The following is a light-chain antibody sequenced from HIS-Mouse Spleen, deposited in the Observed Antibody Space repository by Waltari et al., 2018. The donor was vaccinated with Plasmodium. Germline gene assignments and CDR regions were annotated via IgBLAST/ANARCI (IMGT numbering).Light chain of an antibody. CDR1: SSDVGSYNL. V-gene: IGLV2-23*03. CDR2: EGS. J-gene: IGLJ3*02. CDR3: CSYAGSSTFV. Sequence: QSALTQPASVSGSPGQSITISCTGTSSDVGSYNLVSWYQQHPGNAPKHMIYEGSKRPSGVSNRFSGSKSGNTASLTISGLQAEDEADYYGCSYAGSSTFVFGGGTKLTVL.